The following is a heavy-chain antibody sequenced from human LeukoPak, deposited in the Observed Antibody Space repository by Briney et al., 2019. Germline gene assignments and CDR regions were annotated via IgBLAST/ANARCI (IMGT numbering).Heavy chain of an antibody. CDR1: GFTFSGSA. V-gene: IGHV3-73*01. J-gene: IGHJ4*02. D-gene: IGHD6-13*01. CDR2: IRSKANSYAT. CDR3: TRLEIAAAGTALRDY. Sequence: GGSLRLSCAASGFTFSGSAMHWVRQASGKGLEWVGRIRSKANSYATAYAASVKGRFTISRDDSKNTAYLQMNSLKTEDTAVYYCTRLEIAAAGTALRDYWGQGTLVTVSS.